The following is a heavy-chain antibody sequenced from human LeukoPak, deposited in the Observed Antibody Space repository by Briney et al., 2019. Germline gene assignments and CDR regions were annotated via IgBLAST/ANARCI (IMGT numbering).Heavy chain of an antibody. CDR1: DGSITTSSFY. V-gene: IGHV4-39*01. D-gene: IGHD6-19*01. CDR3: VRAVGSVAGPGDWFDP. CDR2: FYYTGDT. J-gene: IGHJ5*02. Sequence: SETLSLTCNVSDGSITTSSFYWGWVRQTPGTGLEWIGTFYYTGDTFYNRSLKSRVTITVDTSKDQFFLALSSVTAADTAVYYCVRAVGSVAGPGDWFDPWGPGILVTVSS.